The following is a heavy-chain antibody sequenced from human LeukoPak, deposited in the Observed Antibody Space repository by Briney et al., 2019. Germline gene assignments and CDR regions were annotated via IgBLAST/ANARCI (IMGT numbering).Heavy chain of an antibody. D-gene: IGHD3-3*01. CDR1: GFTVSRIY. CDR2: ISFNGTNK. CDR3: ARCKGDFWSGYQAFDI. Sequence: PGGSLRLSCAASGFTVSRIYMSWVRQAPGKGLEWVALISFNGTNKYYADSVKGRFTISRDNSKNTLYLQMNSLRAEDTAVYYCARCKGDFWSGYQAFDIWGQGTMVTVSS. J-gene: IGHJ3*02. V-gene: IGHV3-30-3*01.